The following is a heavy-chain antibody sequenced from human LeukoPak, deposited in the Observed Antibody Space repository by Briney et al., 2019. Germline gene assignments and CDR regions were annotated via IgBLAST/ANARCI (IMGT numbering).Heavy chain of an antibody. CDR3: AKDLQTIAARTSFDY. V-gene: IGHV3-30*18. CDR2: ISYDGSNK. D-gene: IGHD6-6*01. CDR1: GFTFSSYG. Sequence: GRSLRLSCAASGFTFSSYGMHWVRQAPGKGLEWVAVISYDGSNKYYADSVKGRFTISRDNSKSTLYLQMNSLRAEDTAVYYCAKDLQTIAARTSFDYWGQGTLVTVSS. J-gene: IGHJ4*02.